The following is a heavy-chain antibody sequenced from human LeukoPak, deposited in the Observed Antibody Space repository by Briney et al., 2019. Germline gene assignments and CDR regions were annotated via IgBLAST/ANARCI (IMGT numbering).Heavy chain of an antibody. Sequence: PSETLSLTCAVYGRSITGYYWSWIRQTPGRGLECVGEIHYSGATSYNPSLKSRATISTDTSKNQFSLRLSSVTAADTAVYYCARGNILTGYCFDFWGQGALVTVSS. CDR1: GRSITGYY. CDR2: IHYSGAT. CDR3: ARGNILTGYCFDF. D-gene: IGHD3-9*01. J-gene: IGHJ4*02. V-gene: IGHV4-34*01.